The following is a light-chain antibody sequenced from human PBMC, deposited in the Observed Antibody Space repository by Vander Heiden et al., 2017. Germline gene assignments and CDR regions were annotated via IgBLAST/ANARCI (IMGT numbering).Light chain of an antibody. CDR1: SSNIGAGSG. V-gene: IGLV1-40*01. CDR2: GNT. J-gene: IGLJ2*01. Sequence: QSVLTQPPSVSGAPGQRLIISCTGRSSNIGAGSGVHWYQQLPGTAPKLLIYGNTNRPSGVPDRFSGSKSGTSASLAITGLQAEDEADYYCQSYDSSLSVVFGGGTKLTVL. CDR3: QSYDSSLSVV.